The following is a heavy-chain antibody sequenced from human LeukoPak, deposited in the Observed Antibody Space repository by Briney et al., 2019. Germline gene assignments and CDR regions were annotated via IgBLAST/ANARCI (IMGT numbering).Heavy chain of an antibody. V-gene: IGHV1-2*02. CDR3: AKDAIWFGGYYMDV. CDR1: GYTFTGYY. Sequence: ASVKVSCKASGYTFTGYYIHWVRQAPGQELEWMGWINPHSGGTNYAQKFQGRVTMTRDTSISTAYMELSRLRSDDTAVYYCAKDAIWFGGYYMDVWGKGTTVTISS. D-gene: IGHD3-10*01. CDR2: INPHSGGT. J-gene: IGHJ6*03.